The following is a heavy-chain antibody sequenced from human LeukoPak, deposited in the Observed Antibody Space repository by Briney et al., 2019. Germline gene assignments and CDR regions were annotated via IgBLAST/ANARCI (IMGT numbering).Heavy chain of an antibody. Sequence: SETLSLTCTVSGGSISNYYWSWLRQPAGKGLEWIGRMYTSGSSNYNPSLKRRVTITVAKSKNPFSLKVSSVTAADTAVYFCASYHYGSGNYKSYFDYWGQGTQVTVSS. V-gene: IGHV4-4*07. J-gene: IGHJ4*02. CDR2: MYTSGSS. CDR3: ASYHYGSGNYKSYFDY. CDR1: GGSISNYY. D-gene: IGHD3-10*01.